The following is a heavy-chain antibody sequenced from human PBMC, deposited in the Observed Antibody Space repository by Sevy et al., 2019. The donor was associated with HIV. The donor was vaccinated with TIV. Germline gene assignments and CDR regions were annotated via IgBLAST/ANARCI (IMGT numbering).Heavy chain of an antibody. J-gene: IGHJ3*02. CDR1: GGSISSYY. CDR2: IYYSGST. D-gene: IGHD2-2*01. V-gene: IGHV4-59*01. CDR3: ARGYRVVPAAIGGAFDI. Sequence: SETLSLTCTVSGGSISSYYWSWIRQPPGKGLEWIGYIYYSGSTNYNPSLKSRVTISVDTSKNQFSLKLSSVTAADTARYYCARGYRVVPAAIGGAFDIWGQGTMVTVSS.